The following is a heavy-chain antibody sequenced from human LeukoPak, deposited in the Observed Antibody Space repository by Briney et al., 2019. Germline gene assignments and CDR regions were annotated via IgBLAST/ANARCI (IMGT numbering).Heavy chain of an antibody. V-gene: IGHV4-4*08. CDR3: ARSYGSGNYSPFF. Sequence: SETLSLTCTVSPGSITNYYYNWIRQPAGKRLEWIGYISPGGNTNYNPSLESRVTISVDTSKNQVSLKLISGTAADTAIYYCARSYGSGNYSPFFWGQGTLVTVSS. D-gene: IGHD3-10*01. CDR1: PGSITNYY. J-gene: IGHJ4*02. CDR2: ISPGGNT.